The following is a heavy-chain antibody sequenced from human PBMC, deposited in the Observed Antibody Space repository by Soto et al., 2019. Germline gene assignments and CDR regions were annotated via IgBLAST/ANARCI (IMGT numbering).Heavy chain of an antibody. Sequence: SETLSLTCTVSGGSMRSSDYYWGWIRQPPGKGLEWIGSIYYSGSTYYNPSLKSRVTISVDTSKNQFSLKLSSVTAADTAVYFCARLWLGLRPPDYWGQGTLVTVSS. J-gene: IGHJ4*02. CDR1: GGSMRSSDYY. CDR3: ARLWLGLRPPDY. D-gene: IGHD3-10*01. V-gene: IGHV4-39*01. CDR2: IYYSGST.